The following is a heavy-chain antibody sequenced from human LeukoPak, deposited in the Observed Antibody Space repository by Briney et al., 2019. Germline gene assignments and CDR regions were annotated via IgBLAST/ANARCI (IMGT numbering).Heavy chain of an antibody. CDR1: GIIFSHYA. D-gene: IGHD6-19*01. CDR2: ISKSGDET. CDR3: VKDELAVAIFDY. Sequence: GGSLRLSCEASGIIFSHYAMSWVRQAPGKGLEWVSAISKSGDETYYADSVKGRFAISRDNSKNTFYLQMNSLRAEDSAVYFCVKDELAVAIFDYWGQGALVTVSS. V-gene: IGHV3-23*01. J-gene: IGHJ4*02.